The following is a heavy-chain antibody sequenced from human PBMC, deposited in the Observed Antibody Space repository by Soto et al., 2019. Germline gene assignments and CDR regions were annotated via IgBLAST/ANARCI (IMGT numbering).Heavy chain of an antibody. V-gene: IGHV3-30*18. CDR2: ISYDGSNK. D-gene: IGHD3-10*01. CDR3: AKVLEIYGSGP. CDR1: GFTFSSYG. J-gene: IGHJ5*02. Sequence: GGSLRLSCAASGFTFSSYGMHWVRQAPGKGLEWVAVISYDGSNKYYADSVKGRFTISRDNSKNTLYLQMNSLRAEDTAVYYCAKVLEIYGSGPWGQGTLVTVSS.